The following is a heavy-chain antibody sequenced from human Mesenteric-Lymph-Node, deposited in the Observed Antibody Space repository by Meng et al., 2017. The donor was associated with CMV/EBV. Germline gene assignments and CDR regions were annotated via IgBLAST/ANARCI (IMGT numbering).Heavy chain of an antibody. CDR3: ARALTYYGSGSYHGKYYYFDY. Sequence: WVRQAPGQGLEWMGRINPNSGGTNYAQKFQGRVTMTRDTSISTAYMELSRLRSDDTAVYYCARALTYYGSGSYHGKYYYFDYWGQGTLVTVSS. CDR2: INPNSGGT. J-gene: IGHJ4*02. V-gene: IGHV1-2*06. D-gene: IGHD3-10*01.